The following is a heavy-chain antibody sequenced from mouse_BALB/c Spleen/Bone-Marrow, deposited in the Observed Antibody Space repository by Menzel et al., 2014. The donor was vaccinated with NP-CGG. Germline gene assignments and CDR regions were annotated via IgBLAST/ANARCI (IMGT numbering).Heavy chain of an antibody. J-gene: IGHJ4*01. V-gene: IGHV5-6-3*01. CDR2: INSNGGST. CDR3: ARVSYYAIDY. Sequence: EVQGVESGGGLVQPGGSLKLSCAASGFTFSSYGMSWVRQTPDKRLELVATINSNGGSTYYPDSVKGRFTISRDNAKNTLYLQMSSLKSEDTAMYYCARVSYYAIDYWGQGTSVTVSS. CDR1: GFTFSSYG.